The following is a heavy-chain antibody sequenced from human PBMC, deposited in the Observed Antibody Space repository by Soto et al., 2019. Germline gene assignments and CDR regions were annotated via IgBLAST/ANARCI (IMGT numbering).Heavy chain of an antibody. J-gene: IGHJ4*02. V-gene: IGHV3-23*01. D-gene: IGHD3-22*01. CDR2: ISGSGGST. CDR3: APAYDSSGYAFDY. Sequence: PGGSLRLSCAASGFTVSSNYMSWVRQAPVKGLEWGSAISGSGGSTYYADSVKGRFTISRDNSKNTLYLQMNSLRAEDTAVYYCAPAYDSSGYAFDYWGQGTLITVSS. CDR1: GFTVSSNY.